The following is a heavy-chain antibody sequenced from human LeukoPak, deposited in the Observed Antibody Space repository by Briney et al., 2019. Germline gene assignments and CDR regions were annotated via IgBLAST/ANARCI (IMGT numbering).Heavy chain of an antibody. CDR2: ISWNSGSI. CDR1: GFTFDDYA. J-gene: IGHJ4*02. CDR3: AKDGSAGTTPPFFDY. V-gene: IGHV3-9*01. Sequence: GRSLRLSCAASGFTFDDYAMHWVRQAPGKGLEWVSGISWNSGSIGYADSVKGRFTISRDNAKYSLYLQMNSLRAEDTALYYCAKDGSAGTTPPFFDYWDQGTLVTVSS. D-gene: IGHD1-7*01.